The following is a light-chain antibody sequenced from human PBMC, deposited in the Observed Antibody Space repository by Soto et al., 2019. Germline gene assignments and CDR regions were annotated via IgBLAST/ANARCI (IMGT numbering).Light chain of an antibody. J-gene: IGKJ1*01. CDR2: GAS. CDR1: QNVNNW. V-gene: IGKV3-20*01. CDR3: QQYGSSPTWT. Sequence: ETLLAPSPTTLSLSSGATATLCCRAGQNVNNWLAWYQQTPGQAPRLLIYGASSRATGIPDRFSGSGSGTDFTLTISRLEPEDFAVYYCQQYGSSPTWTFGQGTKVDIK.